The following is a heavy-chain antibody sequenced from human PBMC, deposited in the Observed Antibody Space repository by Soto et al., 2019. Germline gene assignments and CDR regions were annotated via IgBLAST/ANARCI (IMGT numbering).Heavy chain of an antibody. CDR1: GDSISGYY. J-gene: IGHJ4*02. V-gene: IGHV4-59*01. CDR3: ARARYDSSGYYYFDY. CDR2: IYYSGST. D-gene: IGHD3-22*01. Sequence: SETLSLTCTVSGDSISGYYWSWIRQPPGKGLEWIGYIYYSGSTIYNPSLKSRVTISVDTSKNQFSLKLSSVTAADTAVYYCARARYDSSGYYYFDYWGQGTPVTVSS.